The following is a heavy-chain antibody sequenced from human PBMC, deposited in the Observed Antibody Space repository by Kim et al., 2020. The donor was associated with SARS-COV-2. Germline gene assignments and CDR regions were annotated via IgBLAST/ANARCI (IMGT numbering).Heavy chain of an antibody. V-gene: IGHV1-69*04. J-gene: IGHJ4*01. CDR1: GCTFTNYA. Sequence: SVKVSCKASGCTFTNYAINWVRQAPGQGLEWMGRILPVIDIPNYAQNFQGRLTTTADKSASTAYMELTSLNSADTAVYYCARGGRGVCGCRYY. CDR2: ILPVIDIP. D-gene: IGHD3-10*01. CDR3: ARGGRGVCGCRYY.